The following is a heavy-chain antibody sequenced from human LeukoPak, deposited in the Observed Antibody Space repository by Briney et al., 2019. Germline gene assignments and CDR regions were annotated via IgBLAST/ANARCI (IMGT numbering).Heavy chain of an antibody. CDR1: GDTFSSISVA. CDR3: ALARSEYHYGMDV. J-gene: IGHJ6*02. Sequence: SQTLSLTCALSGDTFSSISVAWDWLRQSPSRGLEWLGRTYYRSKWYYEYAVSVKGRVNINPDPSKNQFSLQRNSVTPEDTAVYYCALARSEYHYGMDVWGQGTTVTVSS. CDR2: TYYRSKWYY. V-gene: IGHV6-1*01.